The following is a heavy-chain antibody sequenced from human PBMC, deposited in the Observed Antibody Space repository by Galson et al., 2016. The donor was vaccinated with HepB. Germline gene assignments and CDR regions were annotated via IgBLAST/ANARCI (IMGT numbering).Heavy chain of an antibody. CDR3: ARGIRGPDY. Sequence: LRLSCAASGFTFSIHDMSWVRQTPGRGLEWISGIRGGGPETYYADSVKGRFTISRDNSKNTVFLQMNSLRVEDTALYYRARGIRGPDYWGPGTLVTVSS. CDR2: IRGGGPET. D-gene: IGHD3-10*01. CDR1: GFTFSIHD. J-gene: IGHJ4*02. V-gene: IGHV3-23*01.